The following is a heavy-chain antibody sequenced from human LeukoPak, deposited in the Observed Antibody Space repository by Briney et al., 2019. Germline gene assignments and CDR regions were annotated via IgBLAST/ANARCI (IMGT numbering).Heavy chain of an antibody. CDR3: AKGRYNYDY. CDR2: ISGSGGST. D-gene: IGHD5-18*01. V-gene: IGHV3-23*01. J-gene: IGHJ4*02. CDR1: GFTVSSYA. Sequence: GGSLRLSCAASGFTVSSYAMSWVRQAPGKGLEWVSAISGSGGSTYYADSVKGRFTISRDNSKNTLYLQMNRLRVEDTAVYYCAKGRYNYDYWGQGTLVTVSS.